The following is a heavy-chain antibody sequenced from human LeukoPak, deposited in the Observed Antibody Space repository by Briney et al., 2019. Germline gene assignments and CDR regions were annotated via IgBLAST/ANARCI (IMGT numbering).Heavy chain of an antibody. CDR3: ARDRLEAVTDDDYFDY. J-gene: IGHJ4*02. Sequence: GGSLRLSCAASGFTFSSYAMSWVRQAPGKGLEWVSVISGSGGSTYYADSVKGRFTISRDNSKNTVYLQMNSLRAEDTGVYYCARDRLEAVTDDDYFDYWGQGTLVTVSS. V-gene: IGHV3-23*01. D-gene: IGHD2-21*02. CDR2: ISGSGGST. CDR1: GFTFSSYA.